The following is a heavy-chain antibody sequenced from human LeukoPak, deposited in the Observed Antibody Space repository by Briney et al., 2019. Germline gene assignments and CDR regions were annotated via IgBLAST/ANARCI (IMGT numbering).Heavy chain of an antibody. Sequence: ASVKVSCKASVYTFTGYYMHWVRQAPGQGLEWMGWINPNSGGTNYAQKFQGWVTMTRDTSISTAYMELSRLRSDDTAVYYCARVGKLVGASGGDSVYYYYGMDVWGQGTTVTVSS. J-gene: IGHJ6*02. V-gene: IGHV1-2*04. CDR3: ARVGKLVGASGGDSVYYYYGMDV. CDR1: VYTFTGYY. CDR2: INPNSGGT. D-gene: IGHD1-26*01.